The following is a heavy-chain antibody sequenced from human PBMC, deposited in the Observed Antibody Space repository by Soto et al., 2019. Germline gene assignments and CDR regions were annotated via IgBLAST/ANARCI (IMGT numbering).Heavy chain of an antibody. Sequence: GGSLRLSCAASGFTFSNAWMSWVRQAPGKGLEWVGRIKSKTDGGTADYAGPVKGRFTISRDDSKNTLYLQMNSQKTEDTAVYYCTTAGYSGYDYCYYYYMDVWGKGTTVTVSS. CDR1: GFTFSNAW. D-gene: IGHD5-12*01. V-gene: IGHV3-15*01. J-gene: IGHJ6*03. CDR2: IKSKTDGGTA. CDR3: TTAGYSGYDYCYYYYMDV.